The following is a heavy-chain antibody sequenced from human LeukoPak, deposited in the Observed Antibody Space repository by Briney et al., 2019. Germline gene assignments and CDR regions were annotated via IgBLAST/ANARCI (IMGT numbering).Heavy chain of an antibody. V-gene: IGHV1-8*01. D-gene: IGHD3-10*01. Sequence: ASVKVSCKASGYTFTSYDINWVRQATGQGLEWMGWMNPNSGNTVYAQKFQGRVTMTRDTSISTAYMELSSLRSEDTAVYYCLDGSSAYWGQGTLVTVSS. J-gene: IGHJ4*02. CDR1: GYTFTSYD. CDR3: LDGSSAY. CDR2: MNPNSGNT.